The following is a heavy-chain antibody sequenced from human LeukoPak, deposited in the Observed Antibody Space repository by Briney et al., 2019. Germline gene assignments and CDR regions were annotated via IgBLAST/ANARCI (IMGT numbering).Heavy chain of an antibody. D-gene: IGHD3-10*01. CDR1: GITLSNYA. J-gene: IGHJ4*02. CDR2: ISESGGST. CDR3: VKRGIVIRGVLIIGFHKEAYYFDY. V-gene: IGHV3-23*01. Sequence: GGSLRLSCVVSGITLSNYAMSWVRQAPGKGLEWVSGISESGGSTKYADSVKGRFTISRDNSLNTVYLQMNSLRAEDTAVYFCVKRGIVIRGVLIIGFHKEAYYFDYWGQGILVTVSS.